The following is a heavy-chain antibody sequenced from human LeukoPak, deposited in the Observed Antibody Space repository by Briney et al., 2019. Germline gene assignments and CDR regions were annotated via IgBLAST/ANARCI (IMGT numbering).Heavy chain of an antibody. V-gene: IGHV3-30*18. CDR1: GFTFNSYG. CDR2: ISYDGSNK. Sequence: PGRSLRLSCAASGFTFNSYGMHWVRQAPGKGLGWVAVISYDGSNKYYADSVKGRFTISRDNSKNTLYLQMNSLRAEDAAVYYCAKEDDYGDYYYGMDVWGQGTTVTVSS. D-gene: IGHD4-17*01. CDR3: AKEDDYGDYYYGMDV. J-gene: IGHJ6*02.